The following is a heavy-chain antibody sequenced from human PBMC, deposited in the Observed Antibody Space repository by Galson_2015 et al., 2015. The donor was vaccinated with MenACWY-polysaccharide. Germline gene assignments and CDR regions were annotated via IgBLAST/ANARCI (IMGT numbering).Heavy chain of an antibody. J-gene: IGHJ4*02. D-gene: IGHD1-14*01. CDR1: GFTFSDYY. Sequence: SLRLSCAASGFTFSDYYMSWIRQAPGKGLEWVSYISSSGSTIYYADSVKGRFTISRDNAKNSLYLQMNSLRADDTAVYYCARETGSPYLLDYWGQGTLVTVSS. V-gene: IGHV3-11*01. CDR3: ARETGSPYLLDY. CDR2: ISSSGSTI.